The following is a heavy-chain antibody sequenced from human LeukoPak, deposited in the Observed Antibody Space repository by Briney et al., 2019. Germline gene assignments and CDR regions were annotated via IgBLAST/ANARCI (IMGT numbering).Heavy chain of an antibody. Sequence: PGGSLRLSCIASGFSFRDYWMSWVRQAPGKGLEWVADINPDGSGKTYVDSVKGRFTISRDNAKQSLYLQMNSLRAEDTAVYYCAKSPGSGRKIFDYWGQGTLVTVSS. CDR1: GFSFRDYW. J-gene: IGHJ4*02. D-gene: IGHD3-10*01. CDR3: AKSPGSGRKIFDY. CDR2: INPDGSGK. V-gene: IGHV3-7*03.